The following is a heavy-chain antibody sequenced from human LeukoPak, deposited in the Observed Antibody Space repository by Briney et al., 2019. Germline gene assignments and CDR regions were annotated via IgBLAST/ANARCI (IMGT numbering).Heavy chain of an antibody. D-gene: IGHD6-13*01. Sequence: PGGSLRLSCAASGFTFSSCWMSWVRQAPGKGLEWVANIKQDGSEKYYVDPVKGRFTISRDNAKNSLYLQMNSLRAEDTAVYYCAREQQLFYWGQGTLVTVSS. J-gene: IGHJ4*02. CDR3: AREQQLFY. CDR2: IKQDGSEK. V-gene: IGHV3-7*01. CDR1: GFTFSSCW.